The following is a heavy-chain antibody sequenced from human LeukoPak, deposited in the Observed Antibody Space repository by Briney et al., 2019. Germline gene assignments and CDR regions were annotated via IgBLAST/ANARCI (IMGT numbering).Heavy chain of an antibody. D-gene: IGHD3-3*01. V-gene: IGHV3-9*01. J-gene: IGHJ4*02. CDR1: GFTLDDYA. CDR2: ISWNSGSI. CDR3: AKGSDFWSGYGY. Sequence: GGSLRLSCAASGFTLDDYAMHWVRQAPGKGLEWVSGISWNSGSIGYADSVKGRFTISRENAKDSLYLQMNSLRAEDTALYYCAKGSDFWSGYGYWGQGTLVTVSS.